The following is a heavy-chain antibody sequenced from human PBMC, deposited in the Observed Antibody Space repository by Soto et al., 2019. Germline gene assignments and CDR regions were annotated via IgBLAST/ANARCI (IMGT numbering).Heavy chain of an antibody. CDR3: VKGYCSSTSCSNWFDP. V-gene: IGHV3-64D*06. CDR2: ISSNGGST. CDR1: GFTFNSYA. D-gene: IGHD2-2*01. J-gene: IGHJ5*02. Sequence: QPGGSLRVSCSASGFTFNSYAMHWVRQAPGKGLEYVSAISSNGGSTYYADSVKGRFTISRDNSKNTLYLQMSSLRAEDTAVYYCVKGYCSSTSCSNWFDPWGQGTLVTVSS.